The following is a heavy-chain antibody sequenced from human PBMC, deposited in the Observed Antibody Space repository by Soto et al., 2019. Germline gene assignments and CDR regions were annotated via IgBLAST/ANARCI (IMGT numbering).Heavy chain of an antibody. CDR1: GYTFTSYD. V-gene: IGHV1-8*01. D-gene: IGHD2-2*01. CDR2: MNPNSGNT. J-gene: IGHJ6*03. CDR3: ARGPELGYCSSTSCYYYYYMDV. Sequence: ASVKVSCKASGYTFTSYDINWVRQVTGQGLEWMGWMNPNSGNTGYAQKFQGRVTMTRNTSISTAYMELSSLRSEDTAVYYCARGPELGYCSSTSCYYYYYMDVWGKGTTVTVSS.